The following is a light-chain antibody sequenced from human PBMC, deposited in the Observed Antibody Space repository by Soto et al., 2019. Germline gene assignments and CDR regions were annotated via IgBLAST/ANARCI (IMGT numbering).Light chain of an antibody. V-gene: IGLV2-23*01. CDR3: CSYAGSYTYVV. CDR2: EAS. J-gene: IGLJ2*01. CDR1: SSDVGSYNL. Sequence: QSVLTQPASVSGSPGQSITISCTGTSSDVGSYNLVSWYQQRPGKAPKLMIFEASKRPSGVSNRFSGSKSGNTASLTIFGLQAEDEADYYCCSYAGSYTYVVFGGGTKLTVL.